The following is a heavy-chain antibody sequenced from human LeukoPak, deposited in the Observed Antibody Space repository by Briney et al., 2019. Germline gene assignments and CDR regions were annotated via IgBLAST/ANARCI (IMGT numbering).Heavy chain of an antibody. CDR1: GGSISSSS. CDR3: ARAISGYSGYDFTRVGSY. Sequence: ETLSLTCTVSGGSISSSSYYWGWIRQAPGKGLEWVSSISSSSSYIYYADSVKGRFTISRDNAKNSLYLQMNSLRAEDTAVYYCARAISGYSGYDFTRVGSYWGQGTLVTVSS. D-gene: IGHD5-12*01. J-gene: IGHJ4*02. CDR2: ISSSSSYI. V-gene: IGHV3-21*01.